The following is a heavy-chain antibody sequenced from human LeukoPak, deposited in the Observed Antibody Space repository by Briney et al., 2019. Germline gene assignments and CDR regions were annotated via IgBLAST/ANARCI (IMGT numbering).Heavy chain of an antibody. CDR2: ISDSSYYI. CDR1: GFTFSTYN. J-gene: IGHJ4*02. V-gene: IGHV3-21*01. Sequence: GESLRLSCAASGFTFSTYNINWVRQAPGKGLEWVSSISDSSYYILYADSVKGRFTISRDNAKSSLYLQMSSLRAEDTAVYYCVRLSGLRTATRHGRHYFDYWGQGTLVTVSS. CDR3: VRLSGLRTATRHGRHYFDY. D-gene: IGHD5-12*01.